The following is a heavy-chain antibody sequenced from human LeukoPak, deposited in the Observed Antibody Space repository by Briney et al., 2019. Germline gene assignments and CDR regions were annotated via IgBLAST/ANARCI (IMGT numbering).Heavy chain of an antibody. Sequence: SETLSLTCNVSGYSISSGYYWGWIRQPPGKGLEWIGSFYHTGTTYYNPSLKSRVTISGDTSKNQFSLKVNSVTAADTAVYYCARVWEAYYFDNWGREPWSPSPQ. CDR1: GYSISSGYY. CDR3: ARVWEAYYFDN. V-gene: IGHV4-38-2*02. CDR2: FYHTGTT. J-gene: IGHJ4*02. D-gene: IGHD1-26*01.